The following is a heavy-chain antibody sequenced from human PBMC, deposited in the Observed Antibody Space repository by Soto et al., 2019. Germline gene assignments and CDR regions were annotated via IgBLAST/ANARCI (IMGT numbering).Heavy chain of an antibody. V-gene: IGHV5-51*01. CDR1: GYSFTSYW. CDR2: IYPGDSDT. J-gene: IGHJ6*03. CDR3: ARIYETYYYYMDV. Sequence: GESLKISCKGSGYSFTSYWIGWVRQMPGKGLEWMGIIYPGDSDTRYSPSFQGQVTISADKSISTAYLQWSSLKASDTAMYYCARIYETYYYYMDVWGKGTTVTVSS. D-gene: IGHD3-16*01.